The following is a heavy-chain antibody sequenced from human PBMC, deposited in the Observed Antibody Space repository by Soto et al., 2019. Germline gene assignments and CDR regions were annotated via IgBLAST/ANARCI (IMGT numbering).Heavy chain of an antibody. CDR2: ISYDGSNK. Sequence: PGGSLRLSCAASGFTFSSYAMHWVRQAPGKGLEWVAVISYDGSNKYYADSVKGRFTISRDNSKNTLYLQMNSLRAEDTAVYYCARPLLWFGELSPWGQGTLVTVSS. V-gene: IGHV3-30-3*01. CDR1: GFTFSSYA. CDR3: ARPLLWFGELSP. D-gene: IGHD3-10*01. J-gene: IGHJ5*02.